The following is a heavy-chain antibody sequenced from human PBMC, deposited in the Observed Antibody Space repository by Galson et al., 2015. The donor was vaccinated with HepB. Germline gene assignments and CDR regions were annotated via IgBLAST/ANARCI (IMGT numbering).Heavy chain of an antibody. Sequence: QSGAEVKKPGSSVKVSCKASGGTFSSYAISWVRQAPGQGLEWMGRIIPILGIANYAQKFQGRVTITADKSTSTAYMELSSLRSEDTAVYYCARGTSCYRCEYYYYGMDVWGQGTTVTVSS. CDR2: IIPILGIA. J-gene: IGHJ6*02. CDR1: GGTFSSYA. V-gene: IGHV1-69*04. CDR3: ARGTSCYRCEYYYYGMDV. D-gene: IGHD2-2*02.